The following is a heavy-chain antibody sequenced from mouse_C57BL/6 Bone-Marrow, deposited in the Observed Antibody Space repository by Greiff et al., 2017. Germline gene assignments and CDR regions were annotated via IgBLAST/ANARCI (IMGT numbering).Heavy chain of an antibody. V-gene: IGHV14-4*01. J-gene: IGHJ3*01. CDR2: IDPENGDT. Sequence: EVQLMESGAELVRPGASVKLSCTASGFNIKDDYMHWVKQRPEQGLEWIGWIDPENGDTEDASKFQGKATITADTSSNTAYLQLSSLTSEDTAVYYCTTSIGFAYGGQGTLVTVSA. CDR1: GFNIKDDY. CDR3: TTSIGFAY.